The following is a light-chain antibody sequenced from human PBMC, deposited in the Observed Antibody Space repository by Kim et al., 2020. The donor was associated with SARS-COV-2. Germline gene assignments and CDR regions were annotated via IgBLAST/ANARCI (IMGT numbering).Light chain of an antibody. CDR2: DVT. J-gene: IGLJ2*01. Sequence: QSALTQPASVSGSPGQSLTISCTGTSNDIGAYNFVSWFHQHPGKVPKLIIYDVTKRPSGVSDRFSGSKSGNTASLIISGLQAEDEAHYYCSSYTTTYSVIFGGGTQVTVL. V-gene: IGLV2-14*03. CDR3: SSYTTTYSVI. CDR1: SNDIGAYNF.